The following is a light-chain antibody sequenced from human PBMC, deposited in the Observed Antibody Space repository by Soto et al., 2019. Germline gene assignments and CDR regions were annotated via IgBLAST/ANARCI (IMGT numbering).Light chain of an antibody. CDR1: QTVSSS. Sequence: EIVLKQSPGTLSLSPGERATLSCRASQTVSSSLAWYQQKTGQAPRLLISGASTRATGIPDRFSGSGSETDFTLTISRLEPEDFALYYCLQYGSSPITFGQGTRLEVK. CDR2: GAS. CDR3: LQYGSSPIT. J-gene: IGKJ5*01. V-gene: IGKV3-20*01.